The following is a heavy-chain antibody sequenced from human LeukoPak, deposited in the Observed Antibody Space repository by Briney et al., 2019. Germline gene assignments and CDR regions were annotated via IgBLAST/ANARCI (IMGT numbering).Heavy chain of an antibody. J-gene: IGHJ4*02. V-gene: IGHV3-23*01. D-gene: IGHD3-10*01. CDR3: AKVCGSGSYLGFDY. CDR1: GFTFSSYG. CDR2: ISGSGGST. Sequence: GGSLRLSCAASGFTFSSYGMSWDRQAPGKGLEWVSAISGSGGSTYYADSVKGRFTISRDNSKNALYLQMSSLRAEDTAVYYCAKVCGSGSYLGFDYWGQGTLVTVS.